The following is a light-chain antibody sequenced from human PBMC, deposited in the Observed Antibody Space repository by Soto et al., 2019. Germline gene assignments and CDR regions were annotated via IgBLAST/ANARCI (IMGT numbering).Light chain of an antibody. CDR2: DAS. V-gene: IGKV3-11*01. CDR3: QQRSNWLWT. Sequence: EMVLTQSPATLSLSPGERATLSCRARQSVSSYLAWYQLKPGQAPRLLIYDASNRATGIPARFSGSGSGTDFTLTISSLEPEDFAVYYCQQRSNWLWTFGQGTKVDIK. CDR1: QSVSSY. J-gene: IGKJ1*01.